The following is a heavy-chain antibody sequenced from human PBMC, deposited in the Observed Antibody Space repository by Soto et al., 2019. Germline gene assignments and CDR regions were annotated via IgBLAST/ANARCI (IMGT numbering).Heavy chain of an antibody. Sequence: QVQLVQSGAEVKKPGSSVKVSCKASGGTFSSYDISWVRQAPGQGLEWMGGIIPIFGTANYAQKFQGRVTITADESTSTAYMELSSLRSEDTAVYYCARDRYDSSGYYPHYYYGMDVWGQGTTVTVSS. CDR3: ARDRYDSSGYYPHYYYGMDV. CDR2: IIPIFGTA. J-gene: IGHJ6*02. CDR1: GGTFSSYD. D-gene: IGHD3-22*01. V-gene: IGHV1-69*01.